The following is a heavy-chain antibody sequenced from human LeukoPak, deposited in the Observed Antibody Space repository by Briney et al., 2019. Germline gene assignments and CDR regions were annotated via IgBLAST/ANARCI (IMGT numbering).Heavy chain of an antibody. CDR3: ARVIAAAATGYYYYYYMDV. J-gene: IGHJ6*03. CDR1: GGSISSGGYY. CDR2: IYHSGST. Sequence: PSETLSLTCTVSGGSISSGGYYWSWIRQPPGKGLEWIGYIYHSGSTYYNPSLKSRVTISVDTSKNQFSLKLSSVTAADTAVYYCARVIAAAATGYYYYYYMDVWGKGTTVTVSS. D-gene: IGHD6-13*01. V-gene: IGHV4-30-2*01.